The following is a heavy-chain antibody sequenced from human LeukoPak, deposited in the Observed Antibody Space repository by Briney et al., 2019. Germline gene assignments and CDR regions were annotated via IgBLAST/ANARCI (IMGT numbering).Heavy chain of an antibody. V-gene: IGHV1-2*02. J-gene: IGHJ4*02. CDR2: INPNSGGT. Sequence: GASVEVSCKASGYTFTGYYMHWVRQAPGQGLEWMGWINPNSGGTNYAQKFQGRVTMTRDTSISTAYMELSRLRSDDTAVYYCARLHPGIAAAGKEGFDYWGQGTLVTVSS. D-gene: IGHD6-13*01. CDR3: ARLHPGIAAAGKEGFDY. CDR1: GYTFTGYY.